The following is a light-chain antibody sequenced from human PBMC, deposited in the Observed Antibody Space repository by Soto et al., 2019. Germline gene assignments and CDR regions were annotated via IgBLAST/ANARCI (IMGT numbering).Light chain of an antibody. CDR3: QRTYNASIT. V-gene: IGKV1-27*01. CDR2: SAS. Sequence: DIPLTQSPSSLSASVGDRVSITCRVSQGISSYLNWHRQKSGKLPKLLMYSASNLQCGVSSRFSGSGSETDFTLTISCLQPEDVATYYVQRTYNASITFGQGTRLEIK. J-gene: IGKJ5*01. CDR1: QGISSY.